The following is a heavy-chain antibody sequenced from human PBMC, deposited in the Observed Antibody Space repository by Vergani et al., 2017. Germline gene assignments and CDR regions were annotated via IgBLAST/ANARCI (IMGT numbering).Heavy chain of an antibody. CDR1: GGTFSSYA. D-gene: IGHD3-22*01. CDR2: IIPILGIA. Sequence: QVQLVQSGVEVKKPGSSVKVSCKASGGTFSSYAISWVRQAPGQGLEWMGRIIPILGIANYAQKFQGRVTITADKSTSTAYMELSSLRSEDTAVYYCARDLSYYYDSSGYYSYWGQGTLVTVSS. V-gene: IGHV1-69*04. J-gene: IGHJ4*02. CDR3: ARDLSYYYDSSGYYSY.